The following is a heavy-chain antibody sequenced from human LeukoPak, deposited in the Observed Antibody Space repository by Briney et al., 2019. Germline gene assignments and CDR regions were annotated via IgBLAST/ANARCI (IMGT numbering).Heavy chain of an antibody. Sequence: GGSLRLSCAASGFTFSSYWMSWVRHAPGKGREWVANIKQDGSEKSYVDSVKARFTISPENSKNTLYLQMNSLRAEDTAVYYCAKADYGDYFDYWGQGTLVTVPS. CDR1: GFTFSSYW. CDR2: IKQDGSEK. D-gene: IGHD4-17*01. J-gene: IGHJ4*02. V-gene: IGHV3-7*03. CDR3: AKADYGDYFDY.